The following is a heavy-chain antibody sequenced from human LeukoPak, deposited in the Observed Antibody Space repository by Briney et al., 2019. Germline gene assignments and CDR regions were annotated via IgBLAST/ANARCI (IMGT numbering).Heavy chain of an antibody. CDR3: ARVRGWDIVVVPAAHPYYYYGMDV. V-gene: IGHV1-18*01. CDR1: GYTFTRYN. D-gene: IGHD2-2*01. Sequence: ASVKVSCKASGYTFTRYNMHWVRQAPGQGLECMGWINLNSGGTNYAQKLQGRVTMTTDTSTSTAYMELRSLRSDDTAVYYCARVRGWDIVVVPAAHPYYYYGMDVWGKGTTVTVSS. CDR2: INLNSGGT. J-gene: IGHJ6*04.